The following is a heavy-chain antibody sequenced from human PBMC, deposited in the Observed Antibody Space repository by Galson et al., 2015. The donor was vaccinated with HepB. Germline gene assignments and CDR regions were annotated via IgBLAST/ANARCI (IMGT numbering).Heavy chain of an antibody. V-gene: IGHV1-3*01. J-gene: IGHJ6*03. CDR1: GYTFTSYA. CDR2: INAGNGNT. Sequence: SVKVSCKASGYTFTSYAMHWVRQAPGQRLEWMGWINAGNGNTKYSQKFQGRVTITRDTSASTAYMELSSLRSEDTAVYYCARDGGYCSSTSCYYRGYYYMDVWGKGTTVTVPS. D-gene: IGHD2-2*01. CDR3: ARDGGYCSSTSCYYRGYYYMDV.